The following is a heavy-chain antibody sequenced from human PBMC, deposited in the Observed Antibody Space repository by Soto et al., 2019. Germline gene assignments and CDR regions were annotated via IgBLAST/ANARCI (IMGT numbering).Heavy chain of an antibody. CDR3: AKEGAE. CDR2: IYLSGGNT. Sequence: QVQLVQSGAEVKNPGASVKISCTASGYNFINNYIYWVRQAPGQGLEYMGLIYLSGGNTKYAQKFQDRVTMTRDTSTNTVYLDLPSLRFDDTAMYYCAKEGAEWGQGTLVTVSS. J-gene: IGHJ4*02. V-gene: IGHV1-46*01. CDR1: GYNFINNY.